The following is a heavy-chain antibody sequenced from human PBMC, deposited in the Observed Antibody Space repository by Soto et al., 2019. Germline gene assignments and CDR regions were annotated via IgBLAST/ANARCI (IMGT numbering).Heavy chain of an antibody. D-gene: IGHD6-25*01. Sequence: GGSLRLSCAASGFTFSSYAMHWVRQAPGKGLEWVAVISYDGSNKYYADSVKGRFTISRDNSKNTLYLQMNSLRAEDTAVYYCSRETQRADYIYEMDVWGQGTTVTVSS. CDR2: ISYDGSNK. V-gene: IGHV3-30-3*01. CDR3: SRETQRADYIYEMDV. J-gene: IGHJ6*02. CDR1: GFTFSSYA.